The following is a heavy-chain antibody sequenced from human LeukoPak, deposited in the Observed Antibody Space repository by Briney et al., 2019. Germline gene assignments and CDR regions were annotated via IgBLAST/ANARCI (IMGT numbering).Heavy chain of an antibody. CDR3: VRDLYCSSTSCPGDFDY. D-gene: IGHD2-2*01. CDR2: IYISGST. J-gene: IGHJ4*02. CDR1: GGSISSYN. V-gene: IGHV4-4*07. Sequence: PSETLSLTCTVSGGSISSYNWSWGRHPARQGLEWIWRIYISGSTNYNPSLKSRVTMSVDTSKNQFSLKLSSVTAADTAVYYCVRDLYCSSTSCPGDFDYWGQGTLVTVSS.